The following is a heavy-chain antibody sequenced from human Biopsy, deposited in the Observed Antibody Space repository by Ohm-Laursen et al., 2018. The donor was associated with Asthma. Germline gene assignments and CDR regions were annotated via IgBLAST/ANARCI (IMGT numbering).Heavy chain of an antibody. D-gene: IGHD1-20*01. CDR1: GFTFNSYG. Sequence: SLRLSCSAPGFTFNSYGMHWVRQAPGKGLEWVAVISYDGTNKDYADSVKGRFTFSRDNSQNTLSLEMNSLRVEDTAVYYCARDLRSDNWNPWGMDVWGLGTTVTVAS. CDR3: ARDLRSDNWNPWGMDV. V-gene: IGHV3-30*03. J-gene: IGHJ6*02. CDR2: ISYDGTNK.